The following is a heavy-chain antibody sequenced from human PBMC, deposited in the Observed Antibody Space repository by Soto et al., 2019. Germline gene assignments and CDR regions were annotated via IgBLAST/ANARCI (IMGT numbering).Heavy chain of an antibody. CDR3: ASVYYDFWSGYYRFQFDY. CDR2: ISAYNGNT. CDR1: GYTFTSYG. Sequence: ASGKVSCKASGYTFTSYGISWVRQAPGQGLEWMGWISAYNGNTNYAQKLQGRVTMTTDTSTSTAYMELRSLRYDDTAVYYCASVYYDFWSGYYRFQFDYWGQGTLVTVSS. J-gene: IGHJ4*02. D-gene: IGHD3-3*01. V-gene: IGHV1-18*04.